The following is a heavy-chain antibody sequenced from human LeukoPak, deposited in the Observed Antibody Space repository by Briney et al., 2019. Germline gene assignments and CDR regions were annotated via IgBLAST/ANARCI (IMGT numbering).Heavy chain of an antibody. V-gene: IGHV3-7*01. CDR1: GFTFSSYW. Sequence: GGSLRLSCAASGFTFSSYWMSWVRQAPGKGLEWVANIKQDGSEKYYVDSVKGRFTISRDNAKNSLYLQMNSLRAEDTAVYYCATPEVAPDYYYYYMDVWGKGATVTVSS. D-gene: IGHD1-14*01. CDR2: IKQDGSEK. CDR3: ATPEVAPDYYYYYMDV. J-gene: IGHJ6*03.